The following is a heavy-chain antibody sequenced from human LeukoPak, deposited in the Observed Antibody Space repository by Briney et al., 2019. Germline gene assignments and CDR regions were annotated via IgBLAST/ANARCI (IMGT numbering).Heavy chain of an antibody. D-gene: IGHD2-21*01. V-gene: IGHV4-39*06. CDR1: GGSLNSFSHY. Sequence: SETLSLICSVPGGSLNSFSHYWAWIRQPPGKGLEWIGCIFSSGSTYYNPSLQSRVTFSLDKSNNHFALKLTSLTAADTAVYYCARGLAHGGIANWFDPWGQGTLVTVSS. J-gene: IGHJ5*02. CDR2: IFSSGST. CDR3: ARGLAHGGIANWFDP.